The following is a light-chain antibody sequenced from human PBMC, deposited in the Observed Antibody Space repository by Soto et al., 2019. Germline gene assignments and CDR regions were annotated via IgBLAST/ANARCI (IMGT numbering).Light chain of an antibody. CDR3: QRYDSLRT. V-gene: IGKV3-20*01. CDR2: GAS. J-gene: IGKJ1*01. Sequence: EIVLAQSPGTLCLSPGERATLSCRSSQSVRSNFLAWYRQKPVQAPRRLIYGASNRATGIPDRFSGSGSGTDFTLTITRLEPEDFAMYYCQRYDSLRTFGQGTKVDI. CDR1: QSVRSNF.